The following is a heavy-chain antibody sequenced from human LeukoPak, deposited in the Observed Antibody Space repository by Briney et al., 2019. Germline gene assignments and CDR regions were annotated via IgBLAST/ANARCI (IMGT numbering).Heavy chain of an antibody. CDR2: IKQDGSEK. J-gene: IGHJ4*02. CDR3: ARVANFDYTAANYDYTGYYRHLEY. CDR1: GFTFSSYW. D-gene: IGHD3-22*01. Sequence: HPGGSLRLSCAASGFTFSSYWMNWVRQAPGKGLEWVANIKQDGSEKYYVDSVKGRFTISRDNAHNSLYLQMNSLRAEDTAVYYCARVANFDYTAANYDYTGYYRHLEYWGQGTLVTVSS. V-gene: IGHV3-7*01.